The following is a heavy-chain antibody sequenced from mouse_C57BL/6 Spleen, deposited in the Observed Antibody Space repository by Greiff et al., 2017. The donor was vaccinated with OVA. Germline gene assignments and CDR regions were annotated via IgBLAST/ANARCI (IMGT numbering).Heavy chain of an antibody. Sequence: QVQLQQPGAELVKPGASVKLSCKASGYTFTSYWMHWVKQRPGRGLEWIGWIDPNSGGTKYNEKFKSKATLTVDKPSSTAYMQLSSLTSEDSAVYYCAREGFFPLFDYWGQGTTLTVSS. CDR2: IDPNSGGT. J-gene: IGHJ2*01. CDR1: GYTFTSYW. V-gene: IGHV1-72*01. CDR3: AREGFFPLFDY.